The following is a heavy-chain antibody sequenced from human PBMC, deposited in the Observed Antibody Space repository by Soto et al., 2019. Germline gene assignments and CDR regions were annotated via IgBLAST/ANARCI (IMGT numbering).Heavy chain of an antibody. J-gene: IGHJ4*02. CDR3: AKRRGAGGHFDY. CDR1: GFTFSSYA. CDR2: ISGIGGST. V-gene: IGHV3-23*01. Sequence: GGSLRLSCAASGFTFSSYAMGWVRQAPGKGLEWVSAISGIGGSTHYADSVRGRFTISRDNSKNTLSLQMNSLTAEDTAVYFCAKRRGAGGHFDYWGQGALVTVSS. D-gene: IGHD2-15*01.